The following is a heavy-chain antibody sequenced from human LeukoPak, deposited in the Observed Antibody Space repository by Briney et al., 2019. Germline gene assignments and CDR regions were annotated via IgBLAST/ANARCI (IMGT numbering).Heavy chain of an antibody. D-gene: IGHD3-10*01. V-gene: IGHV1-69*13. Sequence: SVKVSCKASGGTFSSYAISWVRQAPGQGLEWMGGIIPIFGTANYAQKFQGRVTITADESTSTAYMELSSLRSEDTAVYYCARSMGVLLWFGELSHYYGMDVWGQGTTVTVSS. CDR1: GGTFSSYA. J-gene: IGHJ6*02. CDR3: ARSMGVLLWFGELSHYYGMDV. CDR2: IIPIFGTA.